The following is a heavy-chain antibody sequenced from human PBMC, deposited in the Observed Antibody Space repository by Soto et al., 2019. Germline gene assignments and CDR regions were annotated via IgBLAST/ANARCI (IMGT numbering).Heavy chain of an antibody. V-gene: IGHV1-2*04. J-gene: IGHJ4*02. D-gene: IGHD2-2*01. Sequence: GASVKVSCKASGYSFTDYHIHWVRQAPGQGLEWLGRINPKSGGTSTAQKFQGWVTMTTDTSISTASMELTRLTSDDTAIYYCARGYCSSSGCSHYFDYWGQGTLVTVSS. CDR2: INPKSGGT. CDR3: ARGYCSSSGCSHYFDY. CDR1: GYSFTDYH.